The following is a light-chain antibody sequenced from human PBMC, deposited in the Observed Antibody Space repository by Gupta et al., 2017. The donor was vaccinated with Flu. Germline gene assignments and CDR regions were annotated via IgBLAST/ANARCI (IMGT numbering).Light chain of an antibody. CDR3: QQYDSYSYT. V-gene: IGKV1-5*03. CDR1: QSITTW. Sequence: PSTLSASVGDRVTITCRASQSITTWLAWYQQKPGTAPKVLIYKASRLEGGVPSRFSGSGFGTEFTLTISSLQPDDFATYYCQQYDSYSYTFGQGTKLEIK. J-gene: IGKJ2*01. CDR2: KAS.